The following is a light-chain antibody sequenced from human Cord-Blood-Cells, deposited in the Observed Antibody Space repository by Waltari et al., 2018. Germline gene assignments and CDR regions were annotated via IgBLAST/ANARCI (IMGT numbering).Light chain of an antibody. Sequence: QSALTQPAPVSGSPGQSITISCTGTRSAVGGYNYFPGYQPHPGKAPTLMIYDVSNRPSGVSNRFSGSKAGNTASLTISGLQAEDEADYYCISYTSSSTLVFGGGTKLTVL. CDR3: ISYTSSSTLV. CDR2: DVS. J-gene: IGLJ2*01. CDR1: RSAVGGYNY. V-gene: IGLV2-14*01.